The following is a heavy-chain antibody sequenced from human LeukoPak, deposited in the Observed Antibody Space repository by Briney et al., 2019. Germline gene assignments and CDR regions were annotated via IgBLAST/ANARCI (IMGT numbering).Heavy chain of an antibody. CDR1: GFIFSDHY. Sequence: PGRSLRLSCGASGFIFSDHYMSWFRQAPGRGLEWISYITKSGTDMEYADSVKGRFTISRDNAKNSLFLQMNSLRAEDTAVYFCGRGHWGIDYWGQGTLVTVSS. CDR2: ITKSGTDM. D-gene: IGHD7-27*01. J-gene: IGHJ4*02. CDR3: GRGHWGIDY. V-gene: IGHV3-11*04.